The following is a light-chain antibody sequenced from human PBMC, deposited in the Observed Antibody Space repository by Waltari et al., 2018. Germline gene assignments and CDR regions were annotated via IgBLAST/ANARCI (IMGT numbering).Light chain of an antibody. J-gene: IGLJ3*02. CDR3: QSADSSGTYWV. CDR1: ELPKQF. CDR2: KDT. Sequence: SYEVTQPPSVSVSPGQTARITCSGAELPKQFAYWYQQKPGQAPLLVIYKDTERPSGIPERFSGSSSGTTVTLTISGVQAEDEADYYCQSADSSGTYWVFGGGTKLTVL. V-gene: IGLV3-25*03.